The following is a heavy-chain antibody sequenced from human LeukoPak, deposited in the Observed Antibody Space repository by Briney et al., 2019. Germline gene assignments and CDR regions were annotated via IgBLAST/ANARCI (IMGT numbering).Heavy chain of an antibody. CDR3: ARVGGMLTINNEAFDI. CDR1: GGSMKSYY. D-gene: IGHD3-16*01. V-gene: IGHV4-59*01. CDR2: IYYSGST. Sequence: SETLSLTCTVSGGSMKSYYWNWIRQPPGKVLEWIGYIYYSGSTNHNPSLKSRVTISVDTSKNQFSLKLPSVTAADTAIYYCARVGGMLTINNEAFDIWGQGTVVTVS. J-gene: IGHJ3*02.